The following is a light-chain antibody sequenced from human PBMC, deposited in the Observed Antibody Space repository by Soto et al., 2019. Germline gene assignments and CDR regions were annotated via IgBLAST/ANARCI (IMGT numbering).Light chain of an antibody. J-gene: IGKJ5*01. CDR3: LQYGSSPHT. Sequence: EIVLTQSPGTLSLSLGERSSLXXRASQSVSSNYLAWFQQKPGQAPRLXISTASSRATGIPDRFSGSGAGTDFTLTITRLEPEDFAVYYCLQYGSSPHTFGQGTRLEIK. V-gene: IGKV3-20*01. CDR2: TAS. CDR1: QSVSSNY.